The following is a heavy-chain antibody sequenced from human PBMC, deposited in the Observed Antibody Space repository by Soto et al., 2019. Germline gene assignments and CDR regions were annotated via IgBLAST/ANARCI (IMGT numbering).Heavy chain of an antibody. V-gene: IGHV6-1*01. CDR2: TWYRSQWYA. CDR3: AREATIVSGIINHIDY. D-gene: IGHD3-10*01. Sequence: SQTLSLTWGISWDSVSSHNAVWNWIMQSPSRGLEWLGRTWYRSQWYADYAVSVRSRITINPDTSKNQFSLQLNSVTPEDTAVYYCAREATIVSGIINHIDYWGQLVLVAVSS. J-gene: IGHJ4*02. CDR1: WDSVSSHNAV.